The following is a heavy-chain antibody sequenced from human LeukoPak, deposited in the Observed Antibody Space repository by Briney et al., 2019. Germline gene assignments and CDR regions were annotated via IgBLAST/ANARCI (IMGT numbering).Heavy chain of an antibody. CDR1: SGSISSGDYY. Sequence: SETLSLTCTVSSGSISSGDYYWSWIRQPPGKGLEWIGYIYYSGDTNYSPSLKGRVTMSIDTSKSQFSLRLSSVTAADTAVYYCARKEGTHWGQGTLVTVSS. CDR2: IYYSGDT. D-gene: IGHD1-1*01. V-gene: IGHV4-61*08. J-gene: IGHJ4*02. CDR3: ARKEGTH.